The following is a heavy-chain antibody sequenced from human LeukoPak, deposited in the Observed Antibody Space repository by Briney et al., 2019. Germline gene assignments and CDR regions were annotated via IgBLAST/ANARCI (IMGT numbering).Heavy chain of an antibody. CDR3: ARSSYGSGIHEVGSDY. J-gene: IGHJ4*02. Sequence: SVRVSCKASEYTFSGHFIHWMRQAPGQGLEWMGRIIPILGIANYAQKFQGRVTITADKSTSTAYMELSSLRSEDTAVYYCARSSYGSGIHEVGSDYWGQGTLVTVSS. D-gene: IGHD3-10*01. V-gene: IGHV1-69*02. CDR1: EYTFSGHF. CDR2: IIPILGIA.